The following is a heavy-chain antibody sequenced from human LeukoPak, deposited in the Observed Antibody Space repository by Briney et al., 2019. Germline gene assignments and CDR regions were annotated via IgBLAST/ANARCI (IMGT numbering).Heavy chain of an antibody. CDR1: GFTFSSSA. Sequence: GGSLRLSCAASGFTFSSSAMNWVRQAPGKGLEWVSTVSGSGGATHYAESVKGRFTISRDNSKSTLYLQMNSLRAEDTALYYCATSAGWYNYFVMAVWGQGTTVTVSS. V-gene: IGHV3-23*01. CDR3: ATSAGWYNYFVMAV. J-gene: IGHJ6*02. D-gene: IGHD1-14*01. CDR2: VSGSGGAT.